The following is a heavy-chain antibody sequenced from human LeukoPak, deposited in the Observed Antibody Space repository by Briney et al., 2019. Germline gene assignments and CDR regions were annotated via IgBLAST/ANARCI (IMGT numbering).Heavy chain of an antibody. CDR3: ARDPGYSRPSSYGYFDH. Sequence: GGSPRLSYATSGFTFSAYSMIWVRQTPGKGLECLSYITSSSDSIHYADSVRGRFTVSRDNAKNSLYLQMNSLRDEDTAVYYCARDPGYSRPSSYGYFDHWGQGTLATVSS. D-gene: IGHD1-26*01. V-gene: IGHV3-48*02. CDR1: GFTFSAYS. CDR2: ITSSSDSI. J-gene: IGHJ4*02.